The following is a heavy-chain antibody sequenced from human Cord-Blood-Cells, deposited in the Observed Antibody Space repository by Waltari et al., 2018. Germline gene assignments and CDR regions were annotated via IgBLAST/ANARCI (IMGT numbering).Heavy chain of an antibody. CDR1: GYTLTELS. V-gene: IGHV1-24*01. J-gene: IGHJ4*02. D-gene: IGHD3-22*01. Sequence: QVQLVQSGAEVKKPEASVKVSCKVSGYTLTELSMHWVRQAPGKGLEGRGGCDPEDCETIYAQKCQGRVSMTEDTSTDTAYMELSSLRSEDTAVYDCATWLGDSSGYSLDYWGQGSLVTVSS. CDR3: ATWLGDSSGYSLDY. CDR2: CDPEDCET.